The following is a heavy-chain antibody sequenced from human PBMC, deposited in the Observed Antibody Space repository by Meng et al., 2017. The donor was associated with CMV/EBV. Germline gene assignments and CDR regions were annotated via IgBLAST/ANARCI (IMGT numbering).Heavy chain of an antibody. CDR1: GGSISSYY. CDR2: IYTSGST. J-gene: IGHJ4*02. Sequence: VQLQESVPGLVKHSETRSLTCKVSGGSISSYYWSWIRQPAGKGLEWIGRIYTSGSTNYNPSLKSRVTMSVDTSKNQFSLKLSSVTAADTAVYYCARGPEVDYGDYVGLDYWGQGTLVTVSS. CDR3: ARGPEVDYGDYVGLDY. V-gene: IGHV4-4*07. D-gene: IGHD4-17*01.